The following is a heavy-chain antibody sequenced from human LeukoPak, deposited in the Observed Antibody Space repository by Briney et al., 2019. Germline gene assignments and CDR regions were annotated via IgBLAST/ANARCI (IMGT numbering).Heavy chain of an antibody. CDR1: GYAFSSYA. J-gene: IGHJ4*02. D-gene: IGHD6-13*01. V-gene: IGHV7-4-1*02. CDR3: ARGPQEAVALDFDY. CDR2: VNTNTGHP. Sequence: ASVKVSCKASGYAFSSYAMNWVQQAPGQGPEWMGWVNTNTGHPTYAQGFTGRFVFSLDTSVSTAYLQISSLKAEDTAVYYCARGPQEAVALDFDYWGQGTLVTVSS.